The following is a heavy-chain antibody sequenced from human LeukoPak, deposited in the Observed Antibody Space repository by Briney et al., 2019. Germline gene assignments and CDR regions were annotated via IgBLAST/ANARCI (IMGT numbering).Heavy chain of an antibody. CDR1: GFTFSSYS. Sequence: PGGSLRLSCSASGFTFSSYSMNRVRQAPGKGLEWVSYISSSSSTIYYADSVKGRFTISRDNAKNSLYLQMNSLRAEDTAVYYCAIIAYSSGWDDAFDIWGQGTMVTVSS. D-gene: IGHD6-19*01. CDR2: ISSSSSTI. CDR3: AIIAYSSGWDDAFDI. V-gene: IGHV3-48*01. J-gene: IGHJ3*02.